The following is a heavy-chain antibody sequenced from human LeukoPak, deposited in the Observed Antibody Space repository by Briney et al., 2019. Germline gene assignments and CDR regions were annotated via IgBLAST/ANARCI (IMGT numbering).Heavy chain of an antibody. CDR1: GFTFSSYW. CDR3: ARESLVSGTTRGNYYYYGMDV. CDR2: IKQDGTEK. Sequence: PGGSLRLSCAASGFTFSSYWMSWVRQAPGKGLEWVANIKQDGTEKYYVDSVKGRFTISRDNAKNSLYLQMNSLRAEDTAVYFRARESLVSGTTRGNYYYYGMDVWGQGSTVTVSS. D-gene: IGHD1-7*01. J-gene: IGHJ6*02. V-gene: IGHV3-7*01.